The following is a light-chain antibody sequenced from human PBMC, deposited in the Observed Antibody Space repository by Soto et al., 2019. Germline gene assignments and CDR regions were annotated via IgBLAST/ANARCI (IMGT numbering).Light chain of an antibody. CDR3: SSYTSSTTSVV. CDR1: SSDVGGHKY. CDR2: EVS. Sequence: QSALTQPASVSGSPGQSITISCTGTSSDVGGHKYVSWYQQHPDKATKVLIFEVSNRPSGISNRFSGSKSGNTASLTISGLQAEDEADYYGSSYTSSTTSVVFGGGTKLTVL. J-gene: IGLJ2*01. V-gene: IGLV2-14*01.